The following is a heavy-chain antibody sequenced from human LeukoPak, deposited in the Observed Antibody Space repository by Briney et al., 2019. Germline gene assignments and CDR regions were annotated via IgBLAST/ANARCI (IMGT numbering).Heavy chain of an antibody. J-gene: IGHJ6*02. CDR2: MYYTGST. CDR1: GGSINSDY. Sequence: SETVPLTCSVSGGSINSDYWAWIGQPPGKGLEWIGYMYYTGSTNYNPSLKSRVTISLATSKNHFSLKLNSVTAADTAVYYCATVSGVYGLDLWGRGTRVTVSS. D-gene: IGHD2-8*01. CDR3: ATVSGVYGLDL. V-gene: IGHV4-59*01.